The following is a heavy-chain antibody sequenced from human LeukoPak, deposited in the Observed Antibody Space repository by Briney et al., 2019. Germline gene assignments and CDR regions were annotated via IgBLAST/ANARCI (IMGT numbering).Heavy chain of an antibody. Sequence: GGSLRLSCAASGFSFISYGMHWVRQAPGKGLEWVGVISDDGRSKNYADSVKGRFTISRDNSKDTLYLQMNSLRAEDTAVYYCAKRPSDYGDYVSYFDYWGQGTLVTVSS. J-gene: IGHJ4*02. D-gene: IGHD4-17*01. V-gene: IGHV3-30*18. CDR1: GFSFISYG. CDR2: ISDDGRSK. CDR3: AKRPSDYGDYVSYFDY.